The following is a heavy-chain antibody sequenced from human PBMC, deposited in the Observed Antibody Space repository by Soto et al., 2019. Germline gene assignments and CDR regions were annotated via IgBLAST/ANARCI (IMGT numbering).Heavy chain of an antibody. J-gene: IGHJ5*02. V-gene: IGHV1-46*01. CDR2: INPSGGST. CDR3: ARDNYYGSGTANWFDP. D-gene: IGHD3-10*01. Sequence: ASVKVSCKASGYTFTSYYMHWVRQAPGQGLEWMGIINPSGGSTSYAQKFQGRVTMTRDTSTSTVYMELSSLRSEDTALYYCARDNYYGSGTANWFDPWGQGTLVTVSS. CDR1: GYTFTSYY.